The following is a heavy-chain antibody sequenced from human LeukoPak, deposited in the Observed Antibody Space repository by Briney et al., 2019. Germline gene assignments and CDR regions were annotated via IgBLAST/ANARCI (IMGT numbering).Heavy chain of an antibody. CDR3: TTGLGSSWHSYYYAMAV. CDR1: GFIFSNAW. V-gene: IGHV3-15*01. D-gene: IGHD6-13*01. CDR2: IQGKNEGGTT. J-gene: IGHJ6*02. Sequence: GGSLRLSCTGSGFIFSNAWMRWVRQAPGKGLEWVARIQGKNEGGTTDYAAPVKGRFSISRDDSISTLYLQMDSLKTDDTGVYYCTTGLGSSWHSYYYAMAVWGQCTTVTVSS.